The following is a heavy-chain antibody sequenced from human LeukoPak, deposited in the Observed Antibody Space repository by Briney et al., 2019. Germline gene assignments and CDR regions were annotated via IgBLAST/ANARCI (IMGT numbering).Heavy chain of an antibody. V-gene: IGHV3-21*01. D-gene: IGHD2-2*02. CDR3: ARDSGYCSSTSCYTGAHDV. Sequence: PGGSLRLSCAASGFTFSSYRMNWVRQAPGKGLEWVSSISSSSSYIYYADSVKGRFTISRDNAKNSLYLQMNSLRAEDAAVYYSARDSGYCSSTSCYTGAHDVWGQGTLVTVSS. CDR1: GFTFSSYR. J-gene: IGHJ1*01. CDR2: ISSSSSYI.